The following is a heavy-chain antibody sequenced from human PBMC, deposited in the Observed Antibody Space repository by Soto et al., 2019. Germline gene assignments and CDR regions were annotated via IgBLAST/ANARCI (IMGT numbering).Heavy chain of an antibody. CDR2: IYYSGST. V-gene: IGHV4-31*03. CDR1: GGSISSGGYY. J-gene: IGHJ5*02. Sequence: SETLSLTCTVSGGSISSGGYYWSWIRQHPGKGLEWIGYIYYSGSTYYNPSLKSRVTISVDTSKNQFSLKLSSVTAADTAVYYCARDLAGVYGDYDCWFDPWGQGTLVTVSS. CDR3: ARDLAGVYGDYDCWFDP. D-gene: IGHD4-17*01.